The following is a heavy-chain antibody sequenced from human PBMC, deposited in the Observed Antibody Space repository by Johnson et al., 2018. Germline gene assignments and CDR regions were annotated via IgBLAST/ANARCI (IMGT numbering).Heavy chain of an antibody. CDR3: ARGTHQGLDFWSGYYTPYDDYGMDV. D-gene: IGHD3-3*01. J-gene: IGHJ6*02. V-gene: IGHV3-33*01. CDR2: IWYDGSNK. CDR1: GFTFSSYG. Sequence: QVQLVQSGGGVVQPGRSXRLSCAASGFTFSSYGMHWVRQAPGKVLEWVAVIWYDGSNKYYADSVKGRFTISRDNSKNPLYLQMNRLRAEDKAVYYCARGTHQGLDFWSGYYTPYDDYGMDVWGQGTTVTVSS.